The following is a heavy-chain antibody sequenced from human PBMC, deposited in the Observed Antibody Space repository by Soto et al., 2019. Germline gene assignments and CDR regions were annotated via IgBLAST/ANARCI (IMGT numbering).Heavy chain of an antibody. D-gene: IGHD5-18*01. CDR2: IYYSGST. CDR3: ARPLYSYGPMDV. V-gene: IGHV4-61*01. J-gene: IGHJ6*02. Sequence: QVQLQESGPGLVKPSETLSLTCTVSGGSVSGGSYYWSWIRQPPGKGLEWIGYIYYSGSTNYNPYLKSRVTISVDTSKNQFSLKLSSVTAADTAVYYCARPLYSYGPMDVWGQGTTVTVSS. CDR1: GGSVSGGSYY.